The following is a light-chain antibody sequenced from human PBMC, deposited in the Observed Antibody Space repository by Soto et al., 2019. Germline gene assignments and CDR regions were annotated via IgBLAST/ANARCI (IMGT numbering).Light chain of an antibody. J-gene: IGLJ3*02. V-gene: IGLV3-21*01. CDR3: QVWDNSGDHLGV. CDR2: YDR. Sequence: SYVLTQPPSVSVSPGKTATITCGGNNIGSQSVHWYQQKPGQAPVLVMFYDRVRPSGIPDRFSGSNSGNTATLPISRVEAGDEADYYCQVWDNSGDHLGVFGGGTKLTVL. CDR1: NIGSQS.